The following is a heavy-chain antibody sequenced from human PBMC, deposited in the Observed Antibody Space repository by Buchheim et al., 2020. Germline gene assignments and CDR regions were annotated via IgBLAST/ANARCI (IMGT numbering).Heavy chain of an antibody. CDR3: AKGCHRGPISFLIDG. D-gene: IGHD2-15*01. J-gene: IGHJ4*02. V-gene: IGHV3-33*06. CDR2: IWYDGSNK. CDR1: GFTFSSYG. Sequence: QVQLVESGGGVVQPGRSLRLSCAASGFTFSSYGMHWVRQAPGKGLEWVAVIWYDGSNKYYADSVKGRFTISRDNSKNTRYLQMNSLRAEDTAVYYCAKGCHRGPISFLIDGWGQGTL.